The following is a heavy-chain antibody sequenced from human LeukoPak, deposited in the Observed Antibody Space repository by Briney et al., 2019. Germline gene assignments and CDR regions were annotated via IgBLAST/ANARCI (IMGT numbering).Heavy chain of an antibody. CDR1: GFTVSSNY. J-gene: IGHJ4*02. Sequence: PGGSLRLSCAAFGFTVSSNYMSWARQAPGKGLEWVSVIYSGGSTYYADSVKGRFTISRDNSKNTLYLQMNSLRAEDTAVYYCARGLGDSSGYYFGYFDYWGQGTLVTVSS. CDR3: ARGLGDSSGYYFGYFDY. V-gene: IGHV3-66*01. CDR2: IYSGGST. D-gene: IGHD3-22*01.